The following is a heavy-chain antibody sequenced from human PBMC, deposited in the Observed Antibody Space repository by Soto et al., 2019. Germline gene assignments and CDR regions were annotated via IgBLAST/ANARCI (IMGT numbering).Heavy chain of an antibody. CDR2: INAGNGNT. J-gene: IGHJ4*02. Sequence: GASVKVSCKASGYTFTSYAMHWVRQAPGQRLEWMGWINAGNGNTNYAKKFQGRVRITADESTSTAYMELSSLRSEDTAVYYCAHRRDDYGGNHFDYWGQGTLVTVSS. V-gene: IGHV1-3*01. D-gene: IGHD4-17*01. CDR1: GYTFTSYA. CDR3: AHRRDDYGGNHFDY.